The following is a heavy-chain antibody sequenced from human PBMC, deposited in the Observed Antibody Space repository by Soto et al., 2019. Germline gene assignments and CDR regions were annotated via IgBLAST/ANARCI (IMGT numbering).Heavy chain of an antibody. CDR1: GYIFTTYW. V-gene: IGHV5-51*01. J-gene: IGHJ6*02. CDR2: IYPGDSDT. Sequence: GESLKISCKVSGYIFTTYWIGWVRQMPGRGLEWMGIIYPGDSDTRYSPSFQGQVTISADRSSSTAYLQWSSLKASDTAMYYCARLPQDYYYHAMDVWGQGTTVTVS. CDR3: ARLPQDYYYHAMDV.